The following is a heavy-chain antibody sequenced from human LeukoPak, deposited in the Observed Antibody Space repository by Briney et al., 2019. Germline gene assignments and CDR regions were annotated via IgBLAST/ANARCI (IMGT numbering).Heavy chain of an antibody. CDR3: ARPERGYNYRSAAFDI. CDR1: GYSFTSYW. Sequence: PGESLKISCKGSGYSFTSYWIGWVRQMPGKGLEWMGIIYPGDSDTRYSPSFQGQVTISADKSVNTAYLQWSSLKASDTAMYYCARPERGYNYRSAAFDIWGQGTMVIVSS. J-gene: IGHJ3*02. CDR2: IYPGDSDT. V-gene: IGHV5-51*01. D-gene: IGHD5-18*01.